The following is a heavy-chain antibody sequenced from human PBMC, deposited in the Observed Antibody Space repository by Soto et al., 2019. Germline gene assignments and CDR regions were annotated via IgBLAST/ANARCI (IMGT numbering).Heavy chain of an antibody. CDR1: GYSFTIYW. CDR2: IYPGDSDT. Sequence: AGESLKISCKGSGYSFTIYWIGWVRQMPGKGLEWMGIIYPGDSDTRYSPSFQGQVTISADKSISTAYLQWSSLKASDTAMYYCARLVVVAATPSPFDPWGQGTLVTVSS. CDR3: ARLVVVAATPSPFDP. D-gene: IGHD2-15*01. J-gene: IGHJ5*02. V-gene: IGHV5-51*01.